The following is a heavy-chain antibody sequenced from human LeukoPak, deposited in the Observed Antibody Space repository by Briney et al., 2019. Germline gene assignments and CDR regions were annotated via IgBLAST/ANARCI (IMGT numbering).Heavy chain of an antibody. CDR3: AKDQGIDYGDQLHY. CDR2: IYSGGTT. J-gene: IGHJ4*02. Sequence: GGSLRLSCAASGFTVSSHYMTWVRQAPGKGLQWVSLIYSGGTTYYADSVKGRFTISRDNSKNTLYLQMNSLRAEDTAIYYCAKDQGIDYGDQLHYWGQGTLVTVSS. D-gene: IGHD4-17*01. CDR1: GFTVSSHY. V-gene: IGHV3-53*01.